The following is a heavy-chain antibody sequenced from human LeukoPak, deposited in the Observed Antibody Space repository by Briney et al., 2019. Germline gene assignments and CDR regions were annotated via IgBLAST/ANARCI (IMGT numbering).Heavy chain of an antibody. J-gene: IGHJ4*02. D-gene: IGHD1-7*01. CDR1: GGTFSSYA. Sequence: ASVKVSCKASGGTFSSYAISWVRQAPGQGLEWMGGIIPIFGTANYAQKFQGRVTITADESTSTAYMELSSLRSEDTAVYYCARSPTGITGTPDYWGQGTLVTVSS. V-gene: IGHV1-69*13. CDR2: IIPIFGTA. CDR3: ARSPTGITGTPDY.